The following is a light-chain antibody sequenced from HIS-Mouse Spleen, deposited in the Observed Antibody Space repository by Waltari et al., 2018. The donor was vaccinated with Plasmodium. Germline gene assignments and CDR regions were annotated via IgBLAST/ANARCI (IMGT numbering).Light chain of an antibody. CDR1: QSVSSN. V-gene: IGKV3-15*01. CDR3: QQYNNWPAWT. Sequence: EIVMTQSPATLSVSPGERATRPCRASQSVSSNLAWYQQKPGQAPRLLIYGASTRATGIPARFSGSGSGTEFTLTISSLQSEDFAVYYCQQYNNWPAWTFGQGTKVEIK. J-gene: IGKJ1*01. CDR2: GAS.